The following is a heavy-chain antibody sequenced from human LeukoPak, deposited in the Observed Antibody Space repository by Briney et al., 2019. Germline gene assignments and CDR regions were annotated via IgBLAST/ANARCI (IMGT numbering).Heavy chain of an antibody. CDR1: GFTFSSYE. J-gene: IGHJ4*02. D-gene: IGHD6-19*01. CDR3: AKDLSYSTDWPYFDS. Sequence: PGGSLRLSCAASGFTFSSYEMNWVRQAPGKGLEWVSYISSSGSTIYYADSVKGRFTISRDKSKNTLYLQLNSLRAEDTAVYYCAKDLSYSTDWPYFDSWGQGTLVTVSS. V-gene: IGHV3-48*03. CDR2: ISSSGSTI.